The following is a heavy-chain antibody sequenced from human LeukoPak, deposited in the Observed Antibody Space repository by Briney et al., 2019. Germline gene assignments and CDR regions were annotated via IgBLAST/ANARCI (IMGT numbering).Heavy chain of an antibody. Sequence: SETLSLTCAVSGYSLSCGYYWGWIPQPPGEGLVWIGTIYHSRSTYYNPSVKSRITISLDTSKTHFSLKLSSVTAADTGIYYCASGSLTRNAFDIWGQGTMVTVSS. CDR1: GYSLSCGYY. J-gene: IGHJ3*02. CDR2: IYHSRST. V-gene: IGHV4-38-2*01. CDR3: ASGSLTRNAFDI. D-gene: IGHD1-26*01.